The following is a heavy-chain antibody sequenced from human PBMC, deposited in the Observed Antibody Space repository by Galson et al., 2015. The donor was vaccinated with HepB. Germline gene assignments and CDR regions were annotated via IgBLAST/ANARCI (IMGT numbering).Heavy chain of an antibody. V-gene: IGHV3-30*03. CDR1: GFTFSTYG. Sequence: SLRLSCAASGFTFSTYGMHWVRQAPGKGLEWVAVVSYDGSNKYYGDSVRGRFTISRDNSQNALFLQMNSLRPDDSAVYYCARGDDYGDFSFDFWGQGTLVTVSS. CDR3: ARGDDYGDFSFDF. D-gene: IGHD4-17*01. J-gene: IGHJ4*02. CDR2: VSYDGSNK.